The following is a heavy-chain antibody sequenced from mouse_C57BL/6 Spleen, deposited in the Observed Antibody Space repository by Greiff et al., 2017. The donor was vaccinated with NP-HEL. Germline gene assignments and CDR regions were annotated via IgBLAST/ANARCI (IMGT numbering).Heavy chain of an antibody. Sequence: QVQLQQPGAELVRPGSSVKLSCKASGYTFTSYWMPWVKQRPIKGLEWIGNIEPSDSETHYNQKFKDKATLTVDKSSSTAYMQLSSLTSEDSAVYDCARRDYCVRWYFEVWGTGTTVTVAS. CDR3: ARRDYCVRWYFEV. D-gene: IGHD1-1*01. CDR2: IEPSDSET. V-gene: IGHV1-52*01. J-gene: IGHJ1*03. CDR1: GYTFTSYW.